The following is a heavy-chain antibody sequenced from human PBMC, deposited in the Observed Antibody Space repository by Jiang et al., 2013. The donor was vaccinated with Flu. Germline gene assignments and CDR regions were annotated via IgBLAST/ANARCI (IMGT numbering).Heavy chain of an antibody. V-gene: IGHV4-34*01. D-gene: IGHD4-17*01. J-gene: IGHJ4*02. CDR2: INHSGST. CDR1: GGSLSGYY. CDR3: ARVYGDYGIPDY. Sequence: TCAVYGGSLSGYYWSWIRQPPGKGLEWIGEINHSGSTNYNPSLKSRVTISVETSRDQFSLKLRSLTAADTAIYYCARVYGDYGIPDYWGQGTLVTVSS.